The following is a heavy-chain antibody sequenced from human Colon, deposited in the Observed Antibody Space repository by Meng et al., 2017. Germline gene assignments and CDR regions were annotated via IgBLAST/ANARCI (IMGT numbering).Heavy chain of an antibody. CDR1: GFNFRAYW. J-gene: IGHJ5*02. CDR3: TRGRITS. D-gene: IGHD3-16*01. CDR2: IKEDGSEK. Sequence: VEVGEAGGGLVQPGGSLRLSCVGSGFNFRAYWMSWVRQAPGKGLEWVANIKEDGSEKYYTDSVRGRFTISRDNAKNLVYLQMNRLRGDDTAVYYCTRGRITSWGQGTLVTVSS. V-gene: IGHV3-7*01.